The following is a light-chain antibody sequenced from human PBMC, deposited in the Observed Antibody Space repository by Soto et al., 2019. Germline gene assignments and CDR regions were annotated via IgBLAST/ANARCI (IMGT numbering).Light chain of an antibody. V-gene: IGKV1-5*03. J-gene: IGKJ1*01. Sequence: DIQMTQSPSTLSGSVGDRVTITCRASQTISSWLAWYQQKPGKAPKLPIYKASTLKSGVPSRFSGSGSGTEFTLTISSLQHDDFETYYRPHYNSYSEALGQGTKVDIK. CDR1: QTISSW. CDR2: KAS. CDR3: PHYNSYSEA.